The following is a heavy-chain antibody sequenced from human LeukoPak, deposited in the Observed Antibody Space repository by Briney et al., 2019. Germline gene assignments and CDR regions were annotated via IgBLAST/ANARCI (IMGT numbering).Heavy chain of an antibody. J-gene: IGHJ4*02. D-gene: IGHD6-6*01. Sequence: GGSLRLSCIASGFNYRGYYMGWIRQAPGKGLEWVSYISSSSSTIYYADSVKGRFTISRDNAKNSLYLQMNSLRDEDTAVYYCARDQTSSSGRWGLSFDYWGQGTLVTVSS. CDR3: ARDQTSSSGRWGLSFDY. V-gene: IGHV3-11*04. CDR2: ISSSSSTI. CDR1: GFNYRGYY.